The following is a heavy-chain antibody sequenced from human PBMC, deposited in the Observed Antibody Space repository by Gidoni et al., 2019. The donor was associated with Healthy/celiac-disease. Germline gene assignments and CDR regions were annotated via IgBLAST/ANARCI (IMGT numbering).Heavy chain of an antibody. CDR3: AKDRANYYGSGKDY. Sequence: EVQLVESGGGLVQPGRSLRLSCAASGFTFDDYAMHWVRQAPGKGLEWVSGSSWNSGSIGYADSVKGRFTISRDNAKNSLYLQMNSLRAEDTALYYCAKDRANYYGSGKDYWGQGTLVTVSS. CDR1: GFTFDDYA. J-gene: IGHJ4*02. V-gene: IGHV3-9*01. CDR2: SSWNSGSI. D-gene: IGHD3-10*01.